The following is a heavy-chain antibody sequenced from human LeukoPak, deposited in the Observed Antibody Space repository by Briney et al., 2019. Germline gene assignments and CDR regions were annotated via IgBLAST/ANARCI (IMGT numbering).Heavy chain of an antibody. CDR2: TSISGGST. V-gene: IGHV3-23*01. J-gene: IGHJ4*02. Sequence: PGGSLRLSCAASGFTFSSYAMSWVRQAPGKGLEWVSATSISGGSTYYADSAKGRSTISKDNAKNTVYLQMNSLRAEDTAVYYCVSFYETYWGRGTLVTVSS. CDR1: GFTFSSYA. CDR3: VSFYETY. D-gene: IGHD2/OR15-2a*01.